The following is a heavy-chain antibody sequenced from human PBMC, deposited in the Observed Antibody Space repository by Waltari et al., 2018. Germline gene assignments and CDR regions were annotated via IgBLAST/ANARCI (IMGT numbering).Heavy chain of an antibody. CDR1: GDTFSSYA. J-gene: IGHJ5*02. V-gene: IGHV1-69*10. CDR2: SSPIHGTA. D-gene: IGHD2-21*01. Sequence: QVQLVQSGAEVKKPGFSVQDYCKASGDTFSSYAISGAEQAPGQGLEWIGGSSPIHGTATYPLKFHAKATVTTDKAPRHAYVELIAQEQEESAGRYCAIVVPLVPGTTVHWFDPWGQVTLVTVSA. CDR3: AIVVPLVPGTTVHWFDP.